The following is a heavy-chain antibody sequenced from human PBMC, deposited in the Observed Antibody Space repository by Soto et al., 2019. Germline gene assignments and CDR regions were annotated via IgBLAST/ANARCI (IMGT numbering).Heavy chain of an antibody. V-gene: IGHV4-34*01. CDR3: ARGYYYYDSSGYFLMSYYYGMDV. J-gene: IGHJ6*02. CDR2: INHSGST. D-gene: IGHD3-22*01. CDR1: GWSFSGYY. Sequence: SETLSLTCAVYGWSFSGYYWSWIRQPPGKGLEWIGEINHSGSTNYNPSLKSRVTISVDTSKNQFSLKLSSVTAADTAVYYCARGYYYYDSSGYFLMSYYYGMDVWGQGTTVTVSS.